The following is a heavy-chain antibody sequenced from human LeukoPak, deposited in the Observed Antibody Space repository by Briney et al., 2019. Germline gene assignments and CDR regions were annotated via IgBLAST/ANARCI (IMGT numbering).Heavy chain of an antibody. J-gene: IGHJ4*02. CDR1: GFTFGDYS. Sequence: GGSLRLSCTASGFTFGDYSMNWVRQAPGKGLEWVGFIRSKAYGGTTEYAASVKGRFTISRDDSKSIAYLQMNSLKTDDTAVYYCTRGRRATHDYWGQGTLVTVSS. CDR2: IRSKAYGGTT. V-gene: IGHV3-49*04. CDR3: TRGRRATHDY. D-gene: IGHD1-26*01.